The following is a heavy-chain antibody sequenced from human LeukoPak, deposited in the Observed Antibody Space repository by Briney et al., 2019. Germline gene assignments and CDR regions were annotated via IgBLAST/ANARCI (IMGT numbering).Heavy chain of an antibody. CDR1: GGSISSNSYY. CDR3: ASLPYSSSWPVDY. Sequence: SETLSLTCTVSGGSISSNSYYWGWIRQPPEKGLEWIGSTYYSGSAYYSPSLKSRVTISVDTSKNQFSLKLSSVTAADTAVYYCASLPYSSSWPVDYWGQGTLVTVSS. D-gene: IGHD6-13*01. J-gene: IGHJ4*02. V-gene: IGHV4-39*01. CDR2: TYYSGSA.